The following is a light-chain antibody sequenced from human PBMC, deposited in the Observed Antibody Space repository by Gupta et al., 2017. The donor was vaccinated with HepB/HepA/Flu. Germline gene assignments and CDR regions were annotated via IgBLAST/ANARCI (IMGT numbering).Light chain of an antibody. J-gene: IGLJ1*01. CDR2: SNN. Sequence: QSVLTQPPSSSWTPGQRVTISCSGSSSNIGSNTVNWYQQLPGTAPKLLIYSNNQRPSGVPDRFSGSKSGTSASLAISGPQSEDEADYYCAAWDDSLNGPFVFGTGTKVTVL. CDR3: AAWDDSLNGPFV. CDR1: SSNIGSNT. V-gene: IGLV1-44*01.